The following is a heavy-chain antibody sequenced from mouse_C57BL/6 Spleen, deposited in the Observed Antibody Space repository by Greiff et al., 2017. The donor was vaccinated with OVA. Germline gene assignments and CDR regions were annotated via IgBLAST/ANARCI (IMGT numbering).Heavy chain of an antibody. CDR3: ARSPYGKSLYGMDY. Sequence: QVQLQQSGAELARPGASVKLSCKASGYTFTSYGISWVKQRTGQGLEWIGEIYPRSGNTYYNEKFKGKATLTADKSSSTAYMELRSLTSEDSAVYFYARSPYGKSLYGMDYWGQGTSVTVSS. CDR2: IYPRSGNT. CDR1: GYTFTSYG. V-gene: IGHV1-81*01. J-gene: IGHJ4*01. D-gene: IGHD2-1*01.